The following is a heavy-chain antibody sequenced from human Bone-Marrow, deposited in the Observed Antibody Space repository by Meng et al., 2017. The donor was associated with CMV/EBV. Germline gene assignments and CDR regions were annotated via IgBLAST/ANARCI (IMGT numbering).Heavy chain of an antibody. V-gene: IGHV3-30*02. CDR1: GFTFSSYG. J-gene: IGHJ6*02. CDR2: IRYDGSNK. Sequence: GGSLRLSCAASGFTFSSYGMHWVRQAPGKGLEWVAFIRYDGSNKYYADSVKGRFTISRDNSKNTLYLQMNSLRAEDTAVYYCARDNNYDFWSAWDYYGMDFWGQGTTVTVSS. D-gene: IGHD3-3*01. CDR3: ARDNNYDFWSAWDYYGMDF.